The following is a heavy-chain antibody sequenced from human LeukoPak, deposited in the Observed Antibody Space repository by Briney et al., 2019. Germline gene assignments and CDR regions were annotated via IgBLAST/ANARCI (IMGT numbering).Heavy chain of an antibody. D-gene: IGHD3-10*01. J-gene: IGHJ4*02. V-gene: IGHV4-59*01. CDR3: ARVTRFGGYYFDY. CDR2: IYYSGST. Sequence: SETLSLTCTVSGGSISSYYWIWIRQPPGKGLEWIGYIYYSGSTNYNPSLKSRVTISVDTSKNQFSLKLSSVTAADTAVYYCARVTRFGGYYFDYWGQGTLVTVSS. CDR1: GGSISSYY.